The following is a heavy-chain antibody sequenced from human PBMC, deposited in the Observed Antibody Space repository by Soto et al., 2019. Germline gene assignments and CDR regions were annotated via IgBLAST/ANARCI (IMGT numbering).Heavy chain of an antibody. CDR3: ARMSRRIRIFGEDYYYYGMDV. D-gene: IGHD3-3*01. J-gene: IGHJ6*02. Sequence: SGPTLVNPTQTLTLTCTFSGFSLSTSGMCVSWIRQPPGKALEWLALIDWDDDKYYSTSLKTRLTISKDTSKNQVVLTMTNMDPVDTATYYCARMSRRIRIFGEDYYYYGMDVWGQGTTVTVSS. CDR2: IDWDDDK. V-gene: IGHV2-70*01. CDR1: GFSLSTSGMC.